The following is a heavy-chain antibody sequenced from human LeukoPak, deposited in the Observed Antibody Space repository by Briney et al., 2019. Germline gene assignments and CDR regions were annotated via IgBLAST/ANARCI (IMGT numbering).Heavy chain of an antibody. D-gene: IGHD3-10*01. CDR2: INPNSGGT. CDR1: GYTFTGYY. Sequence: GASVKVSCKASGYTFTGYYMHWVRQAPGQGLEWMGWINPNSGGTNCAQKFQGRVTMTRDTSISTAYMELSRLRSDDTAVYYCARERGRITMVRGVPNWFDPWGQGTLVTVSS. V-gene: IGHV1-2*02. CDR3: ARERGRITMVRGVPNWFDP. J-gene: IGHJ5*02.